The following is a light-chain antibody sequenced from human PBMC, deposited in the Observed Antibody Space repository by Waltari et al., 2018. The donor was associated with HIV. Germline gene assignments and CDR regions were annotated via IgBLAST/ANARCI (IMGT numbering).Light chain of an antibody. Sequence: QSVLTQPPSVSGAPGPRVPIPCTGSSPNIGAPSDVHGYQQFPGTSPQPLTYGNSNRPSGVPDGFSGSRSGTSSSLAISGLQAEDEAHYYCQAFDSSLGGGVFGGGTKLTVL. CDR1: SPNIGAPSD. J-gene: IGLJ3*02. V-gene: IGLV1-40*01. CDR3: QAFDSSLGGGV. CDR2: GNS.